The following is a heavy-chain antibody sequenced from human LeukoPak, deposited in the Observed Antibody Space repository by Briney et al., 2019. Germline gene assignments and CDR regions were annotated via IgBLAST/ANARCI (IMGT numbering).Heavy chain of an antibody. J-gene: IGHJ3*01. CDR2: ITGSGAAT. Sequence: GSLRLSCAASRFAFSTYAMTWVRQAPGKGLEWVSSITGSGAATSYADSVKGRFTISRDNSKNTLSLQMNSLRAEDTAVYYCTKDPNGDYIGAFDFWGQKTMVTVSS. D-gene: IGHD4-17*01. CDR1: RFAFSTYA. V-gene: IGHV3-23*01. CDR3: TKDPNGDYIGAFDF.